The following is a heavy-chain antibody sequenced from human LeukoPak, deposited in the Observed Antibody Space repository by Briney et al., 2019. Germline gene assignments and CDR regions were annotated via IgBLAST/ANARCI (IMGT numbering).Heavy chain of an antibody. J-gene: IGHJ4*02. V-gene: IGHV3-7*03. Sequence: GGSLRLSCAASGFTFSNYWMSWVRQAPGKGLEWVANIKHDGGDKDYVDSVKGRFTIARDGAKNSLNLQMNSLRAEDTAVYYCARGGNYDILTGYIFDYWGQGTLVTVSS. CDR1: GFTFSNYW. CDR3: ARGGNYDILTGYIFDY. D-gene: IGHD3-9*01. CDR2: IKHDGGDK.